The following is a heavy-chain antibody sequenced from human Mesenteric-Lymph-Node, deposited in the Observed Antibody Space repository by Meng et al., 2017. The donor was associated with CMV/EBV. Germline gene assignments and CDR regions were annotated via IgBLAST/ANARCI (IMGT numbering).Heavy chain of an antibody. V-gene: IGHV3-23*01. CDR1: KFAFSDYA. J-gene: IGHJ3*02. Sequence: GESLKISCAASKFAFSDYAVTWVRQAPGKGLEWVSAISRDSDLTFYADSVKGRFTISRDNSRNTLFLQMNSLRAGDTAVYYCAKQYVNIWGQGTMVTVSS. CDR2: ISRDSDLT. D-gene: IGHD3-16*01. CDR3: AKQYVNI.